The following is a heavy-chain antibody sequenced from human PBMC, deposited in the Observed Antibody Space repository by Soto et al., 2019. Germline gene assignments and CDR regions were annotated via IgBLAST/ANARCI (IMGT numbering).Heavy chain of an antibody. Sequence: SVKVSCKASGGTFSSYTISWVRQAPGQGLEWMGRIIPILGIANYAQKFQGRVTITADKSTSTAYMELSSLRSEDTAVYYCARVSLVLAFDIWGQGTMVTVSS. V-gene: IGHV1-69*02. J-gene: IGHJ3*02. CDR1: GGTFSSYT. D-gene: IGHD6-13*01. CDR3: ARVSLVLAFDI. CDR2: IIPILGIA.